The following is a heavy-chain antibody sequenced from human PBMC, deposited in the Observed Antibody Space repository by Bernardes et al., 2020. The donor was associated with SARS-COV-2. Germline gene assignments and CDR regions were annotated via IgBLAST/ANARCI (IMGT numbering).Heavy chain of an antibody. D-gene: IGHD3-22*01. J-gene: IGHJ2*01. CDR1: GGTFSSYA. Sequence: SVKVSCKASGGTFSSYAISWVRQAPGQGLEWMGGIIPIFGTANYAQKFQGRVTITADESTSTAYMELSSLRSEDTAVYYCARDPAFSSGYSDWYFDLWGRGTLVTVSS. CDR2: IIPIFGTA. V-gene: IGHV1-69*13. CDR3: ARDPAFSSGYSDWYFDL.